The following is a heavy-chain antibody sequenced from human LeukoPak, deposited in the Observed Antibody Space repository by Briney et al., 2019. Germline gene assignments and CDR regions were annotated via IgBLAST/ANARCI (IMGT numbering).Heavy chain of an antibody. Sequence: NTSETLSLTCTVSGGSISSGSYYWSWIRQPAGKGLEWIGRIYTSGSTNYNPSLKSRVTISVDTSKNQFSLKLSSVTAADTAVYYCARVLRVGGYSYGPKQSYFDYWGQGTLVTVSS. D-gene: IGHD5-18*01. CDR2: IYTSGST. J-gene: IGHJ4*02. CDR1: GGSISSGSYY. V-gene: IGHV4-61*02. CDR3: ARVLRVGGYSYGPKQSYFDY.